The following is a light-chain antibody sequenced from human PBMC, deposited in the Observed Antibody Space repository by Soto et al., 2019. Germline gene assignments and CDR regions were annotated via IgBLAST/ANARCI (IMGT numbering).Light chain of an antibody. CDR1: QNILST. Sequence: ERVMTQSPATLSVSPGERSTLSCVASQNILSTLAWYQQKPGQAPRLLIYCASTRATGIPARFSGSGSGTEFTLTISSLPSEDFEIYYCQQYNNWPITFGQGTRLEIK. V-gene: IGKV3-15*01. CDR2: CAS. CDR3: QQYNNWPIT. J-gene: IGKJ5*01.